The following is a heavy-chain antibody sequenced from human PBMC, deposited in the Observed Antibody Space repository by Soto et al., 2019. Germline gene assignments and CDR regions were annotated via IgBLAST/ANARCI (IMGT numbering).Heavy chain of an antibody. CDR1: GFIFGNYA. D-gene: IGHD3-3*02. CDR3: AILEDYYGLDV. J-gene: IGHJ6*02. Sequence: GGSLRLSCAASGFIFGNYAFSWVRQAPGKGLEWVSALSGGGGKTYYTDSVKGRFTISRDNSKTTLYLQMNSLRAEDTAVYYCAILEDYYGLDVWGQGATVTVSS. CDR2: LSGGGGKT. V-gene: IGHV3-23*01.